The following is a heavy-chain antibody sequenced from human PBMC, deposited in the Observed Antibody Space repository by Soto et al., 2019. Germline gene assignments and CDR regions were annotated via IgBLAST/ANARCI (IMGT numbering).Heavy chain of an antibody. CDR3: AKDQLRGVRGVITYYYGMDV. V-gene: IGHV3-30*18. Sequence: QVQLVESGGGVVQPGRSLRLSCAASGFTFSSYGMHWVRQAPGKGLEWVAVISYDGSNKYYADSVKGRFTISRDNSKNTLYLQMNSLRAEDTAVYYCAKDQLRGVRGVITYYYGMDVCGQGTTVTVSS. CDR2: ISYDGSNK. J-gene: IGHJ6*02. D-gene: IGHD3-10*01. CDR1: GFTFSSYG.